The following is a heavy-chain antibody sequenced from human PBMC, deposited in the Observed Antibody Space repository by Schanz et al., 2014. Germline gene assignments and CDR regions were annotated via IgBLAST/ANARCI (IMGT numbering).Heavy chain of an antibody. CDR2: INLSGGST. Sequence: QLQLVQSGAEVKKPGSSVKVSCKLSGGTFSSYTISWMRQAPGQGLEWMGIINLSGGSTNNAQKFQGRLTMTRDASTSTFYMELSSLRSEDTAVYYCARDGDFDYWGQGTLVIVSS. J-gene: IGHJ4*02. CDR1: GGTFSSYT. CDR3: ARDGDFDY. V-gene: IGHV1-46*01.